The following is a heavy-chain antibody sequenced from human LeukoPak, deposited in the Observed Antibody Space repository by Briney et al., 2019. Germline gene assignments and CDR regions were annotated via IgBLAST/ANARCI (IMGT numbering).Heavy chain of an antibody. Sequence: GGSLRLSCAASGFTFSSYAMHWVRQAPGKGLEWVAVISYDGSNKYYADSAKGRFTISRDNSKNTLYLQMNSLRAEDTAVYYCARGESSGWFVYWGQGTLVTVSS. D-gene: IGHD6-19*01. CDR1: GFTFSSYA. CDR2: ISYDGSNK. CDR3: ARGESSGWFVY. J-gene: IGHJ4*02. V-gene: IGHV3-30*04.